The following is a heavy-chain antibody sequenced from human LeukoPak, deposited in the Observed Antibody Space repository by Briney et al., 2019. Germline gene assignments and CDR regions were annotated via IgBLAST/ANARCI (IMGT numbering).Heavy chain of an antibody. J-gene: IGHJ4*02. V-gene: IGHV3-30*03. CDR2: ISYDGSNK. CDR3: ARDRRVSGFDY. Sequence: GGSLRLSCAASGFTFSSYGMHWVRQAPGKGLEWVAVISYDGSNKYYADSVKGRFTISRDNAKNSLYLQMNSLRAEDTAVYYCARDRRVSGFDYWGQGTLVTVSS. CDR1: GFTFSSYG.